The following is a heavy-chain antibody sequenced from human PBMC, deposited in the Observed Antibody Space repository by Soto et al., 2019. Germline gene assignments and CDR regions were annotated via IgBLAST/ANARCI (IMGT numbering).Heavy chain of an antibody. CDR2: ISGDGTTT. Sequence: EVQLVESGGGLVQPGEALRLACAASGFSIRKYWMHWVRQAPGKGPVWVSYISGDGTTTDYAGSVKGRFTISKDNAKNTQFLQMDSLRVEDTAIYFWAIQDCTNDVCLEAAVTVGGALEYWGRGAQVTVSS. D-gene: IGHD2-8*01. V-gene: IGHV3-74*01. J-gene: IGHJ4*02. CDR1: GFSIRKYW. CDR3: AIQDCTNDVCLEAAVTVGGALEY.